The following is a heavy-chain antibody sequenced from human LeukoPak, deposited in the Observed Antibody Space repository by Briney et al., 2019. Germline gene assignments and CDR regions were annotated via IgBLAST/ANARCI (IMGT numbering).Heavy chain of an antibody. CDR3: ARLLTLYGDYDCYFDY. J-gene: IGHJ4*02. Sequence: SETLSLTCTVSGGSLSSYYWSWIRQPPGKGLEWIGYIYYSGSTNYNPSLKSRVTISVDTSKNQFSLKLSSVTAADTAVYYCARLLTLYGDYDCYFDYWGQGTLVTVSS. CDR2: IYYSGST. CDR1: GGSLSSYY. D-gene: IGHD4-17*01. V-gene: IGHV4-59*08.